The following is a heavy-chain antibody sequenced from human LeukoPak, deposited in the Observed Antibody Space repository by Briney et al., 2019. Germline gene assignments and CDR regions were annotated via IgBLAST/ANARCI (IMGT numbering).Heavy chain of an antibody. CDR2: IYYTGST. D-gene: IGHD3-10*01. V-gene: IGHV4-61*01. CDR1: GCSVSSGTYY. CDR3: ARRGGSGRSFDY. J-gene: IGHJ4*02. Sequence: PSETLSLTCTVSGCSVSSGTYYWSWIRQPPGKGLEWIVYIYYTGSTNYNPSLKTRLTISVDTSKNQFSLKLSSVTAADTAVYYCARRGGSGRSFDYWGQGTMVTVSS.